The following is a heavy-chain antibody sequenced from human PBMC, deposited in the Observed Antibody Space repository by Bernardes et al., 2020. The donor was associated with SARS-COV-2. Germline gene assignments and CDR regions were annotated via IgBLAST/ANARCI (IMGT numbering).Heavy chain of an antibody. D-gene: IGHD6-13*01. CDR1: GFTFINYA. V-gene: IGHV3-23*01. J-gene: IGHJ4*02. Sequence: GSLSLSCAASGFTFINYAMSWVRQAPGKGLEWVSNISRSGSSTYYADPVNGRFTISRDNSKNTLYLQMHSLRAEDTAVYYCAKPSSDSSNLDRGGHLDYWSQGTLVPVS. CDR2: ISRSGSST. CDR3: AKPSSDSSNLDRGGHLDY.